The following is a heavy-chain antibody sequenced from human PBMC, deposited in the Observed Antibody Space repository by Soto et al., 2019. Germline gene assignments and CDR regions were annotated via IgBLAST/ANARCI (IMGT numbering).Heavy chain of an antibody. CDR1: GFTFRSFT. Sequence: GGSLRLSCAASGFTFRSFTMNWVRQAPGKGLEWVSTIGSNSAYIYYTDALRGRFTISRDNAKNSLHLQMNSLRAEDTAVYYCTRDASRDSSARGWFDPWGPGTLVTVSS. V-gene: IGHV3-21*01. J-gene: IGHJ5*02. CDR3: TRDASRDSSARGWFDP. D-gene: IGHD6-13*01. CDR2: IGSNSAYI.